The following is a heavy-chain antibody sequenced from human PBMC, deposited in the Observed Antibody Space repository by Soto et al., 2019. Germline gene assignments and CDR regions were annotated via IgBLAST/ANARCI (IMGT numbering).Heavy chain of an antibody. CDR1: GGSISSGNFY. V-gene: IGHV4-39*01. J-gene: IGHJ5*02. Sequence: QLQLQESGPGLVKPSETLSLTCTVSGGSISSGNFYWGWIRQPPGKGLEWIGSIYYSGSTFYKWSLKSRVTISVDTSKNQFSLTLRSVTAADTAVYYCARRLQERYNWFDPWGQGTLVTVSS. CDR3: ARRLQERYNWFDP. CDR2: IYYSGST. D-gene: IGHD1-1*01.